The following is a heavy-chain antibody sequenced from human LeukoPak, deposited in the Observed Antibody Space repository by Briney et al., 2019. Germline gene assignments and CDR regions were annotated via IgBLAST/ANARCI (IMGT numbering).Heavy chain of an antibody. CDR3: ARLIGYGLSY. Sequence: ASVKVSCKASGYTFTTYSMHWVRQAPGQRLEWMGWINAGNGDTKYSQKFQGRVTITRDTSASTAYMELSSLRSEDTAVYYCARLIGYGLSYWGQGTLVTVSS. V-gene: IGHV1-3*01. D-gene: IGHD5-18*01. CDR2: INAGNGDT. J-gene: IGHJ4*02. CDR1: GYTFTTYS.